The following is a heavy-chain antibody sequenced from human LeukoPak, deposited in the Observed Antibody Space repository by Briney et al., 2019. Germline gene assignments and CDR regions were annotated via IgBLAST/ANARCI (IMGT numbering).Heavy chain of an antibody. J-gene: IGHJ4*02. CDR1: GGSISSYY. CDR2: IYTSGST. D-gene: IGHD6-6*01. Sequence: SETLSLTCTVSGGSISSYYWSWIRQPAGKGLEWIGRIYTSGSTNYNPSLKSRVTMSVDTSKNQFSLKLSSVTAADTAVYYCARGHSIAARSHFDYWGQGTLVTVSS. CDR3: ARGHSIAARSHFDY. V-gene: IGHV4-4*07.